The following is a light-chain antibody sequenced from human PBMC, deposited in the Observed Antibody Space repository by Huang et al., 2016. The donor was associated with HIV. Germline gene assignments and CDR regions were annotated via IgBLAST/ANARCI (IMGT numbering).Light chain of an antibody. Sequence: DIQMTQSPSSLSASVGDRVTITCRASQGISSSLAWYQQKPGKAPTLLLSAASKLESGVPSRFGDSGSETEYTLTINSLQPEDFATYHCQQYYITPYSFGQGTKLEIK. J-gene: IGKJ2*01. CDR3: QQYYITPYS. CDR1: QGISSS. V-gene: IGKV1-NL1*01. CDR2: AAS.